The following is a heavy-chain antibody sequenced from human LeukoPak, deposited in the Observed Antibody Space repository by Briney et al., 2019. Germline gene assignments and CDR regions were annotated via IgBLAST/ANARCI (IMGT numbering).Heavy chain of an antibody. CDR2: IWYDGSKQ. V-gene: IGHV3-33*01. J-gene: IGHJ4*02. D-gene: IGHD3-16*01. CDR3: ASGTIPFTFGEIWSLDY. Sequence: PGGSLRLSCAASGITFRSYGMHWVRQAPGKGLEWVALIWYDGSKQYYGDSVKGRFTISRDNSKNMLYLEMHSLRAEDTAIYYCASGTIPFTFGEIWSLDYWGQGTLGTVSS. CDR1: GITFRSYG.